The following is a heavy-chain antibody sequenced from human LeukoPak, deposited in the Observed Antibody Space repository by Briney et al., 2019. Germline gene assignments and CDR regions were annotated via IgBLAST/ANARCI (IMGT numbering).Heavy chain of an antibody. CDR3: ARGGGYYPIDY. V-gene: IGHV3-53*01. CDR1: GFTVNSNY. CDR2: LYSDGRI. Sequence: PGGSLRLSCAASGFTVNSNYMNWVRQAPGKGLEWVSVLYSDGRIYYADSVKGRFTISRDTSKNTLYLQVNSLRAEDTAVYYCARGGGYYPIDYWGQGTLVTVSS. D-gene: IGHD2-15*01. J-gene: IGHJ4*02.